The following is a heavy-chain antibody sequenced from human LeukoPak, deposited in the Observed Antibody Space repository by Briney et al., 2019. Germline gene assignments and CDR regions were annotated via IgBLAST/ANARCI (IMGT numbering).Heavy chain of an antibody. V-gene: IGHV3-23*01. CDR2: ISGRGGST. J-gene: IGHJ4*02. D-gene: IGHD6-13*01. CDR1: GFTFSSYA. Sequence: GGSLRLSCAASGFTFSSYAMSWVRQAPGKGLEWVSAISGRGGSTYYADSVKGRFTISRDNSKNTLYLQMNSMGAEDTAVYYCAKDLGYSSSWYGYWGQGTLVTVSS. CDR3: AKDLGYSSSWYGY.